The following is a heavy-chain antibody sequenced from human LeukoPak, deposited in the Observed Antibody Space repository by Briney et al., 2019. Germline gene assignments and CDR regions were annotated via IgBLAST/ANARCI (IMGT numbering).Heavy chain of an antibody. CDR1: GGTFSSYA. CDR3: ARPDCGGDCSDPYFDY. D-gene: IGHD2-21*02. J-gene: IGHJ4*02. V-gene: IGHV1-69*01. CDR2: IIPIFGTA. Sequence: SSVKVSCKASGGTFSSYAISWVRQAPGQGLEWMGGIIPIFGTANYAQKFQGRVTITADESTSTAYMELSSLRSEDTAVYYCARPDCGGDCSDPYFDYWGQGTLVTVSS.